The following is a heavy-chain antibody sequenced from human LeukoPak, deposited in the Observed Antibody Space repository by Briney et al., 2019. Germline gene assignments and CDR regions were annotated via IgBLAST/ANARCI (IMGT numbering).Heavy chain of an antibody. CDR2: IYESGQTT. J-gene: IGHJ4*02. Sequence: GGSLRLSCVGSGFTFSSHAMSWVRQAPEKGLEWVSGIYESGQTTHYADSVKGRFSISRDNSKNTLYLQMDSLRGEDTAIYYCAEDYRIGYSDHFDYWGQGALVTVSS. CDR3: AEDYRIGYSDHFDY. V-gene: IGHV3-23*01. CDR1: GFTFSSHA. D-gene: IGHD2-21*01.